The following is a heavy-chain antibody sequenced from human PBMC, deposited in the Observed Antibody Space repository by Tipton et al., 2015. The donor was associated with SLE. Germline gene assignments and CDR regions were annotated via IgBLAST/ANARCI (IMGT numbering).Heavy chain of an antibody. CDR2: ISSSSSYI. J-gene: IGHJ4*02. Sequence: SLRLSCAASGFTFSSYSMNWVRQAPGKGLEWVSSISSSSSYIYYADSVKGRFTISRDNAKNSLYLQMNSLRAEDTAVYYCARKFSGGGYFDYWGQGTLVTVSS. CDR3: ARKFSGGGYFDY. D-gene: IGHD5-12*01. CDR1: GFTFSSYS. V-gene: IGHV3-21*04.